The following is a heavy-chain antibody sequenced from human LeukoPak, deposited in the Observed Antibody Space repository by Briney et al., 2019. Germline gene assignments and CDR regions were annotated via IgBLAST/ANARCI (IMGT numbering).Heavy chain of an antibody. CDR1: GYTFTGYY. CDR2: INPNSGGT. V-gene: IGHV1-2*02. J-gene: IGHJ3*02. CDR3: ARDMDSSGYYGVDAFDI. Sequence: AASVKVSCKASGYTFTGYYMHWVRQAPGQGLEWMGWINPNSGGTNYAQKFQGRVTMTRDTSISTAYMELSRLRSDDTAVYYCARDMDSSGYYGVDAFDIWGQGTMVTVSS. D-gene: IGHD3-22*01.